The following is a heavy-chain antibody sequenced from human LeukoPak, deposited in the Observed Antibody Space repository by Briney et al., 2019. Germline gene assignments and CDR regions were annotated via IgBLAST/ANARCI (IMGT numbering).Heavy chain of an antibody. Sequence: PGGSLSLSCGTSGFTFSRYGMHWVRQAPGKGPEWVAFIRYDGSNRYYADSVKGRFTISRDNAKNSLYLQMNSLRAEDTAVYYCARPDYYDSSGYVDYWGQGTLVTVSS. CDR1: GFTFSRYG. V-gene: IGHV3-30*02. D-gene: IGHD3-22*01. J-gene: IGHJ4*02. CDR2: IRYDGSNR. CDR3: ARPDYYDSSGYVDY.